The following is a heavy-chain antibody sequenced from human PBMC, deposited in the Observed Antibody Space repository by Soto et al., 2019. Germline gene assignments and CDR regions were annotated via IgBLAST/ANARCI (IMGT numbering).Heavy chain of an antibody. CDR1: GGTFSSYA. Sequence: QVQLVQSGAEVKKPGSSVKVSCKASGGTFSSYAISWVRQAPGQGLEWMGGIIPIFGTANYAQKFQGRVTITADETTSTAYMELSSLRSEETAVYYCARGVEDIVVVVAATPYFDYWGQGTLVTVSS. J-gene: IGHJ4*02. CDR2: IIPIFGTA. D-gene: IGHD2-15*01. CDR3: ARGVEDIVVVVAATPYFDY. V-gene: IGHV1-69*01.